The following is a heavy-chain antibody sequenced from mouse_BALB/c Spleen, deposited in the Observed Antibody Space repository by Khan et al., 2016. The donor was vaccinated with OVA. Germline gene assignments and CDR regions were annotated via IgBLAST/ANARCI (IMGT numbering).Heavy chain of an antibody. J-gene: IGHJ4*01. Sequence: VQLQQSGAEFVKPGASVKLSCTASGFNIKDTYVHWVKQRPEQGLEWIGRIDPANGKTNYDPKFQGKATLTADTSSNTAYLHLSSLTSEDTVVXFCAHSLLLYAMDRWGQGTSVTVSA. CDR3: AHSLLLYAMDR. CDR2: IDPANGKT. D-gene: IGHD1-2*01. CDR1: GFNIKDTY. V-gene: IGHV14-3*02.